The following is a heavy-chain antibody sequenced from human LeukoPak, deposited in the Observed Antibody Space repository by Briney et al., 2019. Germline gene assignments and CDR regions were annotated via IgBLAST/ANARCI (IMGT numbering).Heavy chain of an antibody. V-gene: IGHV4-34*01. J-gene: IGHJ4*02. D-gene: IGHD1-26*01. CDR3: ARGIVGARPFDY. CDR2: INHSGST. CDR1: GGSSSGYY. Sequence: PSETLSLTCAVYGGSSSGYYWSWIRQPPGKGLEWIGEINHSGSTNYNPSLKSRVTISVDTSKDQFSLKLSSVTAADTAVYYCARGIVGARPFDYWGQGTLVTVSS.